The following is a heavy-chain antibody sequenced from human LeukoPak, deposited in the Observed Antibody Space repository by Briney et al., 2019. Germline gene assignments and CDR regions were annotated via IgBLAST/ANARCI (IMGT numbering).Heavy chain of an antibody. CDR1: GGTFSKYA. Sequence: SVKVSCKASGGTFSKYALSWVRQAPGQGLEWMGAIIPFLDTSNYPPKFQDRVTITTDESTSTAYMDLSSLRSDDTAVYYCARAQAGNYDWPLDLWGQGTLSPSPQ. V-gene: IGHV1-69*05. CDR3: ARAQAGNYDWPLDL. CDR2: IIPFLDTS. D-gene: IGHD3-22*01. J-gene: IGHJ5*02.